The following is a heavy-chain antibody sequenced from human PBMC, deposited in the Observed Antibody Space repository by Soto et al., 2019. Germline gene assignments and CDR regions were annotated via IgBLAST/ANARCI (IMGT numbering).Heavy chain of an antibody. V-gene: IGHV4-30-2*01. CDR1: GGSISSGGYS. CDR2: IYHSGST. Sequence: QLQLQESGSGLVKPSQTLSLTCAVSGGSISSGGYSCSWIRQPPGKGLEWIGYIYHSGSTYYNPSLKGRVTISVNRAKNQFTRKLSSMTAADTAVYYCARGGAESGYYYHEPSFDYWGQGTLVTVSS. J-gene: IGHJ4*02. CDR3: ARGGAESGYYYHEPSFDY. D-gene: IGHD3-22*01.